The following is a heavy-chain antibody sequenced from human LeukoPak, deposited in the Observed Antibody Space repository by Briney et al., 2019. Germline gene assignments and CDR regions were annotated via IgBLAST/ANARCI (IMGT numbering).Heavy chain of an antibody. J-gene: IGHJ4*02. CDR1: GGSISSSSYY. D-gene: IGHD3-9*01. CDR2: IYYSGST. Sequence: SETLSLTCTVSGGSISSSSYYWGWIRQPPGKGLEWIGSIYYSGSTYYNPSLKSRVTISVDTSKNQFSLKLSSVTAADTAVYYCARARLWGNDILTRNYLGKYFDYWGQGTLVTVSS. V-gene: IGHV4-39*07. CDR3: ARARLWGNDILTRNYLGKYFDY.